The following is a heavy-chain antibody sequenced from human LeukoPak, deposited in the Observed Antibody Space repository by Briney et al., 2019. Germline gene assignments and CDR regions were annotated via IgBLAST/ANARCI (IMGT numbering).Heavy chain of an antibody. CDR1: GFTFSSYA. CDR3: AKYEAMTLRDAFDI. V-gene: IGHV3-23*01. CDR2: ISGGST. J-gene: IGHJ3*02. Sequence: PGGSLRLSCAASGFTFSSYAMSWVRQAPGKGLEWVSAISGGSTYYADSVKGRFTISRDNSKNTLYLQMNSLRAEDTAVYYCAKYEAMTLRDAFDIWGQGTMVTVSS. D-gene: IGHD5-18*01.